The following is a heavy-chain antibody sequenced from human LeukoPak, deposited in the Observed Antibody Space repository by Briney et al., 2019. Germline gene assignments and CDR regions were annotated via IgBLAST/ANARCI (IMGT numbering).Heavy chain of an antibody. Sequence: ASVKVSCKASGYTFTGYYMHWVRQAPGQGLEWMGWIYPNSGATKYAQKFQGRVTMTRDTSISTAYMELSGLRSDDTAVYYCGPLLSNGPLDYWGQGSLGTVSS. V-gene: IGHV1-2*02. CDR1: GYTFTGYY. CDR2: IYPNSGAT. CDR3: GPLLSNGPLDY. J-gene: IGHJ4*02.